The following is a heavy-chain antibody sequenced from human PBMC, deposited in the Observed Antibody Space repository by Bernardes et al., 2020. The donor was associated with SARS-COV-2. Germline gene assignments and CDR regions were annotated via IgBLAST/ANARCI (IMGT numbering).Heavy chain of an antibody. CDR3: ARDQWDHSGSGDYWYLDL. V-gene: IGHV3-11*06. Sequence: GGSLRLSCAASGFTFSDYYMNWIRQAPGKGLEWVSYISSTGIYTNYADSVKGRFTTSRDNANKSLFLHMNNLRPEDTAVYYCARDQWDHSGSGDYWYLDLWGRGTLVTVSS. CDR2: ISSTGIYT. J-gene: IGHJ2*01. D-gene: IGHD3-10*01. CDR1: GFTFSDYY.